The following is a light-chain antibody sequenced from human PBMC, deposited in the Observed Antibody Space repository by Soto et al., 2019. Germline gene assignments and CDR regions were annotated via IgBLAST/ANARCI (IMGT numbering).Light chain of an antibody. J-gene: IGLJ2*01. CDR2: GDN. CDR1: SSNIGAEYD. V-gene: IGLV1-40*01. CDR3: AAWDDSLSAVV. Sequence: QSVLTQPPSVSGAPGQRVAISCTGSSSNIGAEYDVHWYQQLPGTAPKRLIYGDNNRPSGVPDRFSGSKSGTSASLAISGLRSEDEADYYCAAWDDSLSAVVFGGWTKLTVL.